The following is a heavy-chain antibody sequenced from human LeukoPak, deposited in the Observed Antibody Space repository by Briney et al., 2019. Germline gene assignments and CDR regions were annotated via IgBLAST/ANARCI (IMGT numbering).Heavy chain of an antibody. CDR2: IYYSGST. J-gene: IGHJ4*02. Sequence: SETLSLTCTVSGGSISSYYWSWIRQPPGKGLEWIGYIYYSGSTNYNPSLKSRVTISVDASKNRFSLKLSSVTAADTAVYYCARDGISGDYFDYWSQGTLVTVSS. D-gene: IGHD2/OR15-2a*01. CDR1: GGSISSYY. CDR3: ARDGISGDYFDY. V-gene: IGHV4-59*01.